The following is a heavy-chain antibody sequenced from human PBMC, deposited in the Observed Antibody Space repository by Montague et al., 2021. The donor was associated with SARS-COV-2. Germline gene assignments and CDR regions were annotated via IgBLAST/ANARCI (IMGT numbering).Heavy chain of an antibody. CDR2: IYYSGST. V-gene: IGHV4-31*03. Sequence: TLSLTCTVSGGSISSGGYYWSWIRQHPGKGLEWIGYIYYSGSTYYNPSLKSRVTISVDTSKNQFSLKLTSATAADTAVYFCARGHLSVSMIVVVFTSASYYFDYWGRGALVTVSS. CDR3: ARGHLSVSMIVVVFTSASYYFDY. J-gene: IGHJ4*02. CDR1: GGSISSGGYY. D-gene: IGHD3-22*01.